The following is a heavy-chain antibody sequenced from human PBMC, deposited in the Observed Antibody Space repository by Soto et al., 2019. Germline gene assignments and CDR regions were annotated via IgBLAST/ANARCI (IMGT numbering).Heavy chain of an antibody. CDR2: ISSGSGTT. V-gene: IGHV3-48*01. CDR1: GFTFSSYS. J-gene: IGHJ6*02. D-gene: IGHD1-26*01. CDR3: AKIGTYLRMDV. Sequence: EVQLVESGGGLVQPGGSLRLSCAVSGFTFSSYSMNWVRQAPGKGLEWVSYISSGSGTTYYADSVKGRFCISRDNANNSLYLQMNSLRGEDTAVYYCAKIGTYLRMDVWGQGTTVTVSS.